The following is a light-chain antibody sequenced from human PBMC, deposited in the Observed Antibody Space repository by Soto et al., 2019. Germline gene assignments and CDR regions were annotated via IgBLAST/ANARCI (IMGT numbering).Light chain of an antibody. CDR1: SSNIGTNY. J-gene: IGLJ2*01. V-gene: IGLV1-47*02. Sequence: QSVLTQTPSASGTPGQRVTISCSGRSSNIGTNYVYWYQQLPETAPKLLIYGNDQRPSGVPDRFSGSKSGTSASLAISGLRSEDEADYYCAAWDDSLTGVVFGGGTKLTVL. CDR2: GND. CDR3: AAWDDSLTGVV.